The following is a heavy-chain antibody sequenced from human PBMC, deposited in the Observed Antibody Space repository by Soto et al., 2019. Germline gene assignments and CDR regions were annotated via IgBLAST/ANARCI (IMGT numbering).Heavy chain of an antibody. J-gene: IGHJ4*02. CDR1: EFSLSSYH. CDR3: ETDSMFGSGRHYFDH. V-gene: IGHV3-48*02. D-gene: IGHD2-15*01. Sequence: PGGSLRLSCGTSEFSLSSYHMNWVRQAPGRGLEWVSYIDSRSATIFYADSVRGRFTISRDNAKNSLFLQMDSLRDEDTAVYFCETDSMFGSGRHYFDHWGQGALVTVSS. CDR2: IDSRSATI.